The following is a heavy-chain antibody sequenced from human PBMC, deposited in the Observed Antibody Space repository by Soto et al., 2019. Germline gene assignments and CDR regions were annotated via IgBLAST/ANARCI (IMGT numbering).Heavy chain of an antibody. D-gene: IGHD1-1*01. J-gene: IGHJ5*02. CDR2: ISAYNGDT. CDR3: ATGGTNWFDP. Sequence: GASVKVSCKASGYTFNKYPMHWVRQAPGQGLEWMGWISAYNGDTNYAQKLQGRVTMTTDTSTSTAYMELRSLRSDDTAVYYCATGGTNWFDPWGQGTLVTVSS. V-gene: IGHV1-18*01. CDR1: GYTFNKYP.